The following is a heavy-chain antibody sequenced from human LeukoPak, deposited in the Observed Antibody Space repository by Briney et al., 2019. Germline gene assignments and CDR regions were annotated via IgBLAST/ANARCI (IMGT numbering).Heavy chain of an antibody. V-gene: IGHV1-69*13. J-gene: IGHJ4*02. Sequence: GASVKVSCKASGYTFTGYYMHWVRQAPGQGLEWMGGIIPIFGTANYAQKFQGRVTITADESTSTAYMELSSLRSEDTAVYYCARDRAAAGTWGQGTLVAVSS. CDR2: IIPIFGTA. CDR1: GYTFTGYY. D-gene: IGHD6-13*01. CDR3: ARDRAAAGT.